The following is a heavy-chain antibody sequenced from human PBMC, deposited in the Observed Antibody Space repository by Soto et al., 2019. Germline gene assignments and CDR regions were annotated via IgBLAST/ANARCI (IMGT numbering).Heavy chain of an antibody. CDR2: IIPIFGTA. Sequence: QVQLVQSGAEVKKPGSSVKVSCKASGGTFSSYAISWVRQAPGQGLEWMGGIIPIFGTANYAQTFQGRVTITADESTSTAYMELSSLRSEDTAVYYCARDYYYDSSGYYYGSFDYWGQGTLVTVSS. V-gene: IGHV1-69*01. CDR1: GGTFSSYA. J-gene: IGHJ4*02. D-gene: IGHD3-22*01. CDR3: ARDYYYDSSGYYYGSFDY.